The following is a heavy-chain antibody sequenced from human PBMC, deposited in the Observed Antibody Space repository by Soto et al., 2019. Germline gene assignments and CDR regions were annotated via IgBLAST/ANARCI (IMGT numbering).Heavy chain of an antibody. CDR3: AKSPGGSYYFDY. CDR1: GFTLSSYW. D-gene: IGHD1-26*01. CDR2: IKQDGSEK. V-gene: IGHV3-7*05. J-gene: IGHJ4*02. Sequence: GGSLRLSCAASGFTLSSYWMSWVRQAPGKGLEWVANIKQDGSEKYYVDSVKGRFTISRDTAKSSLYLQMNSLRAEDTAVYYCAKSPGGSYYFDYWGQGTLVTVSS.